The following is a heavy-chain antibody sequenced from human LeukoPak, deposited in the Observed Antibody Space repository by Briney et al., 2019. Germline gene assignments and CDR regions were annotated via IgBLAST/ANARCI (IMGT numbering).Heavy chain of an antibody. CDR1: GGTFSNYA. J-gene: IGHJ4*02. CDR3: AKDDYDILTGYYGGGYYFDY. Sequence: SVKVSCKASGGTFSNYAISWVRQAPGQGLEWMGGIIPIFGTANYAQKFRGRVTITADKSTRTAYMELSSLRSEDTAVYYCAKDDYDILTGYYGGGYYFDYWGQGTLVTVSS. V-gene: IGHV1-69*06. CDR2: IIPIFGTA. D-gene: IGHD3-9*01.